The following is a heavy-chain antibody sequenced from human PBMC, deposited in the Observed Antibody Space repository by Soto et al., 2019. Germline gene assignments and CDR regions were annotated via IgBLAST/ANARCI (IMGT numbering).Heavy chain of an antibody. CDR3: AKDPNGDYVGAFDS. CDR2: IRGSGGGT. D-gene: IGHD3-16*01. J-gene: IGHJ4*02. CDR1: GITFSSYA. V-gene: IGHV3-23*01. Sequence: GGSLILSCTASGITFSSYAVTWVRQTPGKGLEYVSSIRGSGGGTLYADAVKGRFTISRDNSKNTVYLQLSSLRAEDTAIYFCAKDPNGDYVGAFDSWGQGSLVTVSS.